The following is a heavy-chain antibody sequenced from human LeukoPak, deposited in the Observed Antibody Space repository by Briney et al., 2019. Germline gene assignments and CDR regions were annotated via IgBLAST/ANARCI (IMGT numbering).Heavy chain of an antibody. CDR2: ISDSGGTT. CDR3: ASQRTVTTSLDP. V-gene: IGHV3-23*01. CDR1: GFTFSSYA. J-gene: IGHJ5*02. Sequence: GESLRLSCAASGFTFSSYAMSWVRQAPGKGLEWVSAISDSGGTTYYADSVKRRFTISRDNSKNTLYLQMNSLRAEDTAVYYCASQRTVTTSLDPWGQGTLVTVSS. D-gene: IGHD4-17*01.